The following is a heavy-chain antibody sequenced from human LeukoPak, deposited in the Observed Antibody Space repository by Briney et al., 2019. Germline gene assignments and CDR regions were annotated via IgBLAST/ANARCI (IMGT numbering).Heavy chain of an antibody. Sequence: ASVKVSCKASGYTFTSYDFNWLRQASGQGLEWMGSMNPNSGNTGYAQKFQGRFTMTWDTSISTAYMELSSLRSDDTAVYYRARQYRHQPDWGQGTLVTVSS. V-gene: IGHV1-8*01. CDR3: ARQYRHQPD. J-gene: IGHJ4*02. CDR2: MNPNSGNT. CDR1: GYTFTSYD. D-gene: IGHD5-12*01.